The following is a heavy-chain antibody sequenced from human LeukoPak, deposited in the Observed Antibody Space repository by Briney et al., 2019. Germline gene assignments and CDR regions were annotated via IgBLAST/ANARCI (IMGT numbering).Heavy chain of an antibody. CDR3: ARVGTYYYDSSDQGAFDI. D-gene: IGHD3-22*01. CDR2: IYSGGST. Sequence: GGSLRLSCAASGFTVRSNYMSWVRQAPGKGLDWVSIIYSGGSTNYADSVKGRFTISRDISKNMLYLQMNSLRPEDTGVYYCARVGTYYYDSSDQGAFDIWGQGTMVTVSS. CDR1: GFTVRSNY. V-gene: IGHV3-66*02. J-gene: IGHJ3*02.